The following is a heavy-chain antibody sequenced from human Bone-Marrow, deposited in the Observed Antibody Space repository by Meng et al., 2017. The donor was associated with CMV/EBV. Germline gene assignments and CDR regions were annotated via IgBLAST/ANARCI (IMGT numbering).Heavy chain of an antibody. D-gene: IGHD1-26*01. Sequence: SETLSLTCTVSGASVRSGTDYWSWIRQPPGKGLEWIGYISYSGTTNYNPSLKSRVTITGDTSRNQFSLRLRSVTAADTAIYYCARDRAGRYDYWGQGTLVTVSS. V-gene: IGHV4-61*01. CDR3: ARDRAGRYDY. CDR1: GASVRSGTDY. J-gene: IGHJ4*02. CDR2: ISYSGTT.